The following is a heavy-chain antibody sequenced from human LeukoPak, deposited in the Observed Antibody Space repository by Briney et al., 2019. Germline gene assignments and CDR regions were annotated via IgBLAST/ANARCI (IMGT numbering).Heavy chain of an antibody. CDR1: GGSISSYY. CDR2: IYYSGST. CDR3: ARLPGIQLWSYNYFDY. V-gene: IGHV4-59*08. Sequence: SETLSLTYTVSGGSISSYYWSWIRQPPGKGLEWIGYIYYSGSTNYNPSLKSRVTISVDTSKNQFSLKLSSVTAADTAVYYCARLPGIQLWSYNYFDYWGQGTLVTVSS. D-gene: IGHD5-18*01. J-gene: IGHJ4*02.